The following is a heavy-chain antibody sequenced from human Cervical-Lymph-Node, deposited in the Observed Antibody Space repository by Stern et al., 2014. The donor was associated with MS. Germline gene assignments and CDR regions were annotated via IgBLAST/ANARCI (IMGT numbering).Heavy chain of an antibody. CDR3: ARDRNYYDNSGYYRYYYGLDV. CDR2: INPSVDST. CDR1: GHTFNTYH. Sequence: VQLVESGAEVKKPGASVKVSCKASGHTFNTYHMHWVRRAPGQGLEWMGMINPSVDSTMSAPNFQGRVTVARDSSTNTAYMSLSSVRSEDRAVYSCARDRNYYDNSGYYRYYYGLDVWGQGTTVTVSS. J-gene: IGHJ6*02. V-gene: IGHV1-46*02. D-gene: IGHD3-22*01.